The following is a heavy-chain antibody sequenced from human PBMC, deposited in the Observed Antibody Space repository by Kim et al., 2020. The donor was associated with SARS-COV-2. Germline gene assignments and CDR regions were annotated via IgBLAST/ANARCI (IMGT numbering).Heavy chain of an antibody. D-gene: IGHD3-22*01. CDR2: ISYDGSNK. CDR3: AKLPPYYYDSSGYYWGNFDY. CDR1: GFTFSSYG. Sequence: GGSLRLSCVASGFTFSSYGMHWVRQAPGKGLEWVAVISYDGSNKYYADSVKGRFTISRDNSKNTLYLQMNSLRAEDTAVYYCAKLPPYYYDSSGYYWGNFDYCGQGTLVTVSS. J-gene: IGHJ4*02. V-gene: IGHV3-30*18.